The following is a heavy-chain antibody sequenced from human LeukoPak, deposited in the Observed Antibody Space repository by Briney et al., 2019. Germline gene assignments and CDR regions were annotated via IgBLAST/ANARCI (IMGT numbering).Heavy chain of an antibody. CDR3: ARESREVCYYCYYGMDV. V-gene: IGHV1-69*01. CDR1: GGTFSSYA. CDR2: IIPIFGTA. J-gene: IGHJ6*04. Sequence: SVKVSCKASGGTFSSYAISWVRQAPGQGLEWMGGIIPIFGTANYAQKFQGRVTITADESTSTAYMELSSLRSEDTAVYYCARESREVCYYCYYGMDVWGKGTTVTVSS. D-gene: IGHD3-16*01.